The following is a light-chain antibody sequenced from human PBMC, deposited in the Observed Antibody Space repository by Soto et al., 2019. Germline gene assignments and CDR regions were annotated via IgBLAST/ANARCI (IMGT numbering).Light chain of an antibody. J-gene: IGLJ2*01. CDR1: SSNIGSNN. CDR2: SNN. Sequence: QSVLTQPPSASGTPGQRVTISCSGSSSNIGSNNVNRYQQLPGTAPKLLIYSNNQRPSGVPDRFSGSKSGTSASLAISGLQSEDEADYYCAAWDDSLNGPHVVFGGGTKLTVL. CDR3: AAWDDSLNGPHVV. V-gene: IGLV1-44*01.